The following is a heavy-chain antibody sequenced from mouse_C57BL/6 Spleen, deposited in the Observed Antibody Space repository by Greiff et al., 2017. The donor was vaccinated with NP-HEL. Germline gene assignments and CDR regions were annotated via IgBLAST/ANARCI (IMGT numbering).Heavy chain of an antibody. V-gene: IGHV2-9-1*01. CDR1: GFSLTSYA. J-gene: IGHJ4*01. CDR3: ARKGLRDGGYAMDY. Sequence: VKLMESGPGLVAPSQSLSITCTVSGFSLTSYAISWVRQPPGKGLEWLGVIWTGGGTNYNSALKSRLSISKDNSKSQVFLKMNSLQTDDTARYYCARKGLRDGGYAMDYWGQGTSVTVSS. CDR2: IWTGGGT.